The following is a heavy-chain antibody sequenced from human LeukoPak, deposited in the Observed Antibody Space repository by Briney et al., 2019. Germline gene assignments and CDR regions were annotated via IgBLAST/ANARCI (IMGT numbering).Heavy chain of an antibody. V-gene: IGHV4-59*01. D-gene: IGHD2-21*01. CDR3: ARHGYCGGDCYSEFDY. Sequence: PSETLSLTCTVSGGSIRSYYWSWIRQPPGKRLEWIGYIYYSGSTNYNPSLKSRVTISIDTSKNLFSLKLSSVTAADTAVYYCARHGYCGGDCYSEFDYWGQGTLVTVSS. J-gene: IGHJ4*02. CDR1: GGSIRSYY. CDR2: IYYSGST.